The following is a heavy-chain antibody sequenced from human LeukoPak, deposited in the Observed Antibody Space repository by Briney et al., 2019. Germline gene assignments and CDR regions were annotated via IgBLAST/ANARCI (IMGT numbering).Heavy chain of an antibody. Sequence: SLRLSCAASGFTFDDYAMHWVRQAPGKGLEWVSGISWNSGSIGYADSVKGRFTISRDNAKNSLYLQMNSLRAEDTALYYCAKDISIGYSSGWFPDYWGQGTLVTVSS. D-gene: IGHD6-19*01. CDR2: ISWNSGSI. CDR1: GFTFDDYA. J-gene: IGHJ4*02. V-gene: IGHV3-9*01. CDR3: AKDISIGYSSGWFPDY.